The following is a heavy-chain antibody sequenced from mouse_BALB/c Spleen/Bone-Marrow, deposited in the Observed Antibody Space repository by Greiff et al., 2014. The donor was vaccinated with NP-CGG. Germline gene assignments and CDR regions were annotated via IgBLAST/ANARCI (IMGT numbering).Heavy chain of an antibody. D-gene: IGHD2-3*01. J-gene: IGHJ3*01. CDR2: IRLKSNNYAT. CDR1: GFTFSNYW. CDR3: TSMRRRGFAY. V-gene: IGHV6-6*02. Sequence: EVQLQESGGGLVQPGGSMKLSCVASGFTFSNYWMNWVRQSPEKGLEWVAEIRLKSNNYATHYAESVKGRFTISRDDSKSSAYLQMNNLRAEDTGIYYCTSMRRRGFAYWGQGTLVTVSA.